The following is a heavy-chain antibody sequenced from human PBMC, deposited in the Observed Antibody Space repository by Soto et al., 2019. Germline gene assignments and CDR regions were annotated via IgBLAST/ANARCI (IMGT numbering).Heavy chain of an antibody. D-gene: IGHD2-15*01. J-gene: IGHJ3*02. CDR1: GGSISSGGYY. V-gene: IGHV4-31*03. CDR3: ARVEYHASRIVEGAFDI. Sequence: VQLQESGPGLVKPSQTLSLTCTVSGGSISSGGYYWSWIRQHPGKGLEWIGYIYYSGSTYYNPSLKSRVTISVDTSKNQFSLKLSSVTAADTAVYYCARVEYHASRIVEGAFDIWGQGTMVTVSS. CDR2: IYYSGST.